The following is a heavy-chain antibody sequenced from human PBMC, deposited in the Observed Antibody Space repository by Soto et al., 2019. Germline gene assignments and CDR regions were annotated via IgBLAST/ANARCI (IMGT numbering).Heavy chain of an antibody. D-gene: IGHD3-10*01. Sequence: GASVKVSCKASGYTFTSYYMHWVRQAPGQGLEWMGIINPSGGSTSYAQKFRGRVTMTRDTSTSTVYMELSSLRSEDTAVYYCARSYYYGSGSYFFDYWGQGTLATVSS. V-gene: IGHV1-46*01. CDR2: INPSGGST. CDR3: ARSYYYGSGSYFFDY. J-gene: IGHJ4*02. CDR1: GYTFTSYY.